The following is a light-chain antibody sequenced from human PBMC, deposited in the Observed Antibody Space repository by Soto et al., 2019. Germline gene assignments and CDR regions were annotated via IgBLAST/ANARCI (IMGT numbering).Light chain of an antibody. V-gene: IGKV3-15*01. CDR1: LSVSSN. CDR3: QQYNDWPRT. CDR2: DAS. Sequence: EILMTQSPDTLSVSPGERATLSCRASLSVSSNLAWYQQKPGQAPRLLIYDASSRATGIPARFSGSGSETEFTLTTSRLQSEDFAVYYCQQYNDWPRTFGQGTKV. J-gene: IGKJ1*01.